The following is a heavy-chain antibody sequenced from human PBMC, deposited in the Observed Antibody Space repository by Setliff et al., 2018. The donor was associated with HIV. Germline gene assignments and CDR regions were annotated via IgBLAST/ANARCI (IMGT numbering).Heavy chain of an antibody. CDR3: ARRLGSGSYYKSDSYYYMDV. CDR2: IYPDDSDI. D-gene: IGHD3-10*01. J-gene: IGHJ6*03. CDR1: GYRFTKYW. Sequence: PGESLKLSCKGSGYRFTKYWLAWVRQMPGKGLEWVGIIYPDDSDIRYSPSFQGQVTISADKSISTAYLQWSGLEASDSAIYYCARRLGSGSYYKSDSYYYMDVWGKGTTVTVSS. V-gene: IGHV5-51*01.